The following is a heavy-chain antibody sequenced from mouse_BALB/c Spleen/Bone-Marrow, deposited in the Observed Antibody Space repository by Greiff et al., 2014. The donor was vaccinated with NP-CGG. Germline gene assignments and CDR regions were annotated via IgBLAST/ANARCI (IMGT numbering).Heavy chain of an antibody. CDR3: ARGYDYSSWFAY. Sequence: DVQLVESGGGLVQPGGSLKLSCAASGFTFSNYGMSWVRQTPDKRLEMIATVNVNGDRTYHPDSVKGRFTISRDNAKNTLSLQMRSLKSEDTAMYYCARGYDYSSWFAYWGQGTLVTVSA. J-gene: IGHJ3*01. CDR1: GFTFSNYG. D-gene: IGHD2-4*01. CDR2: VNVNGDRT. V-gene: IGHV5-6-3*01.